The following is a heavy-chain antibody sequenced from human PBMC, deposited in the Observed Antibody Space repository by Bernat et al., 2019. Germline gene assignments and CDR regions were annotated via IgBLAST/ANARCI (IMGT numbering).Heavy chain of an antibody. CDR1: RFSLADYA. J-gene: IGHJ3*02. CDR2: IHGGGGGA. V-gene: IGHV3-23*01. D-gene: IGHD6-19*01. Sequence: EGQLLASGGGLVQPGESLRVSCTASRFSLADYAMRWVRQAPGKGLQWVSSIHGGGGGAFYADSVKGRFTVSRDDHKDTLYLQMNNLRAEDTALYFCAKDAVSRNGKFDAYDIWGQGTMVVVSS. CDR3: AKDAVSRNGKFDAYDI.